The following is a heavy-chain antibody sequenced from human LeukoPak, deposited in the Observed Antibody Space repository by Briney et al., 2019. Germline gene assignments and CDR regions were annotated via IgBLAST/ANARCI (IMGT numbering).Heavy chain of an antibody. CDR1: GFTFSSYG. D-gene: IGHD3-22*01. Sequence: GGSLRLSCAAFGFTFSSYGMSWVRQAPGKGLEWVSAISGSGGSTYYADSVKGRFTISRDNSKNTLYLQMNSLRAEDTAVYYCAKDDSSGYYPSFDYWGQGTLVTVSS. CDR2: ISGSGGST. V-gene: IGHV3-23*01. CDR3: AKDDSSGYYPSFDY. J-gene: IGHJ4*02.